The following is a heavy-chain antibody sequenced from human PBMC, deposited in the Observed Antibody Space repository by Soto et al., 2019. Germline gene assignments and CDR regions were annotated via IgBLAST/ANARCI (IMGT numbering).Heavy chain of an antibody. Sequence: SETLSLTCTVSGGSISSYYWSWIRQPAGKGLEWIGRIYTSGSTNYNPSLKSRVTMSVDTSKNQFSLKLSSVTAADTAVYYCARERYCSGGSCYPRPGWFDPWGQGTLVTVSS. V-gene: IGHV4-4*07. CDR3: ARERYCSGGSCYPRPGWFDP. CDR1: GGSISSYY. J-gene: IGHJ5*02. CDR2: IYTSGST. D-gene: IGHD2-15*01.